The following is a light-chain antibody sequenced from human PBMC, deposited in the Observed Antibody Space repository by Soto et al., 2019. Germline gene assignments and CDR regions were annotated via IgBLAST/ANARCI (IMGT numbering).Light chain of an antibody. CDR2: HAS. J-gene: IGKJ4*01. V-gene: IGKV3-15*01. CDR1: QSVYST. CDR3: QQYKKWPLT. Sequence: DIVMTQSPATLSVSPGERATLSCRASQSVYSTLAWYQQKPGQAPSLLIYHASTRATGIPARFSGSGSGTEFTLTISSLQSEDFAVYYCQQYKKWPLTFGGGTKLEIK.